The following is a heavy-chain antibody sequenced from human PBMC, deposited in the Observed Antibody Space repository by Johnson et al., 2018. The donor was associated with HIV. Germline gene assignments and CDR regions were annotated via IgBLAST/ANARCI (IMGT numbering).Heavy chain of an antibody. CDR1: GFTFGNYW. Sequence: EVQLVESGGGLVQPGGSLRLSCAASGFTFGNYWMHWVRQAPGKGLVWVARIYSDGSDTKYADSVKGRFTISRDNAKNTLYLQMNSLRAEDTAVYYCARKQWLAKISSDAFDIWGQGTMVTVSS. CDR3: ARKQWLAKISSDAFDI. CDR2: IYSDGSDT. D-gene: IGHD6-19*01. V-gene: IGHV3-74*03. J-gene: IGHJ3*02.